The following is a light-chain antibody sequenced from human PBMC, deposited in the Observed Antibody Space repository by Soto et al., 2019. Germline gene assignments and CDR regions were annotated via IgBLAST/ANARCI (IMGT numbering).Light chain of an antibody. CDR2: ASS. V-gene: IGKV1-27*01. CDR1: QGISNY. Sequence: DIQMTQSPSSLSASVGDTVTITCRASQGISNYLAWYQQKPWQVPNLLIYASSTLRSGVPSRFSGSGSGTDFTLTISSLRPEDVATYYCQRYNNAPLTFGQGTKVEI. CDR3: QRYNNAPLT. J-gene: IGKJ1*01.